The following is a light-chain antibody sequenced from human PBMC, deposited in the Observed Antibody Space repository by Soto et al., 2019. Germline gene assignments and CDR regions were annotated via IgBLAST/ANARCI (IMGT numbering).Light chain of an antibody. V-gene: IGKV3-20*01. CDR1: QSVSSNY. CDR3: QQYGSSPWT. CDR2: GAS. J-gene: IGKJ1*01. Sequence: EIVLTQSPGTLSLSPGERATLSCRASQSVSSNYLAWYQQKPGQAPRPPIYGASSRATGIPDRFSGSGAGTDFTLTISRLESEDFAVYYCQQYGSSPWTFGQGTKVESK.